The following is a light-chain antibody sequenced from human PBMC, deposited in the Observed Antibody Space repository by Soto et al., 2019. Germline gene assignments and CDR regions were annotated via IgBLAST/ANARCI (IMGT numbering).Light chain of an antibody. V-gene: IGKV1-39*01. CDR1: ETISHY. CDR2: SAS. J-gene: IGKJ4*01. Sequence: IHMTQSPSALSASVGDRVTTSCRASETISHYLNWYQQKPGKAPKLLIYSASKLQSGVPARFSGSGSGTDFTLTITSLQSEDFATYYCQQSSSTPLTFGGGTKVDIK. CDR3: QQSSSTPLT.